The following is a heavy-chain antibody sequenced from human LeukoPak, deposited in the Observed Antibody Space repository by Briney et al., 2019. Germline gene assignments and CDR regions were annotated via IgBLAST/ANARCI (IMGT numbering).Heavy chain of an antibody. CDR2: INSDGSST. V-gene: IGHV3-74*01. Sequence: GGSLRLSCAASGFTFSDYWMHWVRQAPGKGLVWVSRINSDGSSTRYADSVKGRFTISRDNAKNTLYLQMNSLRAEDTAVYYCARDRPPYYYDSSGLNDDAFDIWGQGTMVTVSS. CDR3: ARDRPPYYYDSSGLNDDAFDI. D-gene: IGHD3-22*01. CDR1: GFTFSDYW. J-gene: IGHJ3*02.